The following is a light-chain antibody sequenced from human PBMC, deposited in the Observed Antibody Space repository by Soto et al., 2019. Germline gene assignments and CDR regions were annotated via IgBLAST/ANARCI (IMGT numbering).Light chain of an antibody. CDR2: DVS. CDR1: SRDVGGYNS. J-gene: IGLJ1*01. V-gene: IGLV2-14*01. Sequence: QSALTQPASVSGSPGLSIAISCTGTSRDVGGYNSVSWYQQQPGKVPKLMIYDVSNRPSGVSNRFSGSKSGNTASLTISGLQAKDEGDYYCSSYTTGGSYVFGTGTKVTVL. CDR3: SSYTTGGSYV.